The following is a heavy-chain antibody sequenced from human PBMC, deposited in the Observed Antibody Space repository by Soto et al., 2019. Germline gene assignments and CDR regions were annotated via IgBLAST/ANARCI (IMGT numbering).Heavy chain of an antibody. D-gene: IGHD6-19*01. CDR2: IYTSGST. CDR3: ASTSSSGFSRYYYYYGMDV. V-gene: IGHV4-4*07. Sequence: PSETLSLTCTVSGGSISSYYWSWIRQPAGKGLEWIGRIYTSGSTNYNPSLKSRVTMSVDPSKNQFSLKLSSVTAADTAVYYCASTSSSGFSRYYYYYGMDVWGQGTTVTVSS. CDR1: GGSISSYY. J-gene: IGHJ6*02.